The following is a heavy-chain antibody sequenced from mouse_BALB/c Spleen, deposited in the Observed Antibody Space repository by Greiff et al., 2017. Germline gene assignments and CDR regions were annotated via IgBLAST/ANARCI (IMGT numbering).Heavy chain of an antibody. CDR1: GFTFSSYA. J-gene: IGHJ1*01. CDR3: ARNVGGYFDV. CDR2: ISSGGST. D-gene: IGHD4-1*01. V-gene: IGHV5-6-5*01. Sequence: DVHLVESGGGLVKPGGSLKLSCAASGFTFSSYAMSWVRQTPEKRLEWVASISSGGSTYYPDSVKGRFTISRDNARNILYLQMSSLRSEDTAMYYCARNVGGYFDVWGAGTTVTVSS.